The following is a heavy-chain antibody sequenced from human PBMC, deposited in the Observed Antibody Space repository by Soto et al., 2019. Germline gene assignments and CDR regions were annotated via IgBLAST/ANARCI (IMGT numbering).Heavy chain of an antibody. V-gene: IGHV3-30*18. D-gene: IGHD4-17*01. CDR3: AKDGYRDYVDYFAC. CDR1: GFSFSNYG. Sequence: GALRLSCAVSGFSFSNYGMHWVRQAPGKGLEWVAVISFDGSKKYYADSVKGRFTISRDNSKNTLYLQMNSLRADDTAVYYCAKDGYRDYVDYFACWGQGTLVTVFS. J-gene: IGHJ4*02. CDR2: ISFDGSKK.